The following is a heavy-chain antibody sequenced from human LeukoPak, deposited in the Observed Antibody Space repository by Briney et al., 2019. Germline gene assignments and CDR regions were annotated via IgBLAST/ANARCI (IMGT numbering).Heavy chain of an antibody. V-gene: IGHV3-53*01. Sequence: GGSLRLSCAASGFTVITNDMTWVRQAPGKGLEWVSVLYIDGNTKYADSVQGRFTISRDNSKNTLYLEMNSLSPDDTAVYYCARGVEPLAANTLAYWGQGTLVTVSS. D-gene: IGHD1-14*01. CDR2: LYIDGNT. J-gene: IGHJ4*02. CDR1: GFTVITND. CDR3: ARGVEPLAANTLAY.